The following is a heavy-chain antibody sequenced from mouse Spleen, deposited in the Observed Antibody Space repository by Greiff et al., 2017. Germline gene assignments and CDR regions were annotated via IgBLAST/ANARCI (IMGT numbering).Heavy chain of an antibody. D-gene: IGHD1-1*01. CDR2: IDPETGGT. Sequence: VQLQQSGAELVRPGASVTLSCKASGYTFTDYEMHWVKQTPVHGLEWIGAIDPETGGTAYNQKFKGKAILTADKSSSTAYMELRSLTSEDSAVYYWTRENYYGSPAWFAYWGQGTLVTVSA. CDR3: TRENYYGSPAWFAY. CDR1: GYTFTDYE. V-gene: IGHV1-15*01. J-gene: IGHJ3*01.